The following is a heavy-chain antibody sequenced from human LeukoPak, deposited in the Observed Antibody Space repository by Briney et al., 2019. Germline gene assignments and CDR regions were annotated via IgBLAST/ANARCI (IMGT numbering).Heavy chain of an antibody. CDR3: ARVRWFGELLTWFDP. CDR2: IWFDGSNK. Sequence: GGSLRLSCAASGFTFSSYGMHWVRQAPGKGLEWVAVIWFDGSNKYYADSVKGRFTISRDNSKNTLYLQMNSLRAEDTAVYYCARVRWFGELLTWFDPWGQGTLVTVSS. CDR1: GFTFSSYG. D-gene: IGHD3-10*01. V-gene: IGHV3-33*01. J-gene: IGHJ5*02.